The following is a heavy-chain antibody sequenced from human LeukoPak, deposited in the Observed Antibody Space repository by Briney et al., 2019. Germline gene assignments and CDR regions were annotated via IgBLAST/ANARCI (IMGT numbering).Heavy chain of an antibody. Sequence: PSETLSLTCTVSGGSISSSSYYWGWIRQPPGKGLEWIGSIYYSGSTYYNPSLKSRVTISVDTSKNQFSLKLSSVTAADTAVYYCARHRITIFGVAPRGLGYFDLWGRGTLVTVSS. J-gene: IGHJ2*01. CDR1: GGSISSSSYY. CDR2: IYYSGST. D-gene: IGHD3-3*01. CDR3: ARHRITIFGVAPRGLGYFDL. V-gene: IGHV4-39*01.